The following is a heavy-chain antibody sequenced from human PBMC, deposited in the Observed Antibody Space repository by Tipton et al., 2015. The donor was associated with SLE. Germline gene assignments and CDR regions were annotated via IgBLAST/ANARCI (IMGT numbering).Heavy chain of an antibody. CDR2: ISDSGTT. CDR3: ARQLGWGDPFAFDC. CDR1: GGSISNYY. V-gene: IGHV4-59*08. Sequence: TLSLTCSVSGGSISNYYWSWIRQPPGKGLEWIGYISDSGTTKENPSLKSRVTMSIDTSNKQFSLKLSSVTAADTAVYYCARQLGWGDPFAFDCWDQGTLVTVSS. J-gene: IGHJ4*02. D-gene: IGHD2-21*01.